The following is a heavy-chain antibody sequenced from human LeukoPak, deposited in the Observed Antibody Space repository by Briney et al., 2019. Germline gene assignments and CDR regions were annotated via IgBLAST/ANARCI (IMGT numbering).Heavy chain of an antibody. D-gene: IGHD3-10*01. V-gene: IGHV1-69*13. CDR2: IIPIFGTA. Sequence: SVNVSCKASGGTFSSYAISWVRQAPGQGLEWMGGIIPIFGTANYAQKFQGRVTITADESTSTAYVELSSLRSEATDVYYCATEMVRGVRGWFDPWGQGTLVTVSS. CDR3: ATEMVRGVRGWFDP. J-gene: IGHJ5*02. CDR1: GGTFSSYA.